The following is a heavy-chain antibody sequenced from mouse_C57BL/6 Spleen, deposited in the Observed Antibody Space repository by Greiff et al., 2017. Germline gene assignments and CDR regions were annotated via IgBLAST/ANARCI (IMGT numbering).Heavy chain of an antibody. V-gene: IGHV1-69*01. CDR1: GYTFTSYW. CDR3: ANGPLLFDY. D-gene: IGHD1-1*02. Sequence: VQLQQPGAELVMPGASVKLSCTASGYTFTSYWMHWVKQRPGQGLEWIGEIDPSDSYTNYTQKFKGKSTLTVDKSSSTAYMQLSSLTSEDSAVYYCANGPLLFDYWGQGTTLTVSS. J-gene: IGHJ2*01. CDR2: IDPSDSYT.